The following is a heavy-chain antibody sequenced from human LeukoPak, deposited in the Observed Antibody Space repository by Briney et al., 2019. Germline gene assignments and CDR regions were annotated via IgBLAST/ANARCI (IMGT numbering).Heavy chain of an antibody. J-gene: IGHJ6*03. CDR2: IIPIFGTA. V-gene: IGHV1-69*05. CDR3: ARGVVVPAAMEYYYYYMDV. CDR1: GGTFSSYA. D-gene: IGHD2-2*01. Sequence: ASVKVSCKASGGTFSSYAISWVRQAPGQGLEWMGGIIPIFGTANYAQKFQGRVTITTDESTSIAYMELSSLRSEDTAVYYCARGVVVPAAMEYYYYYMDVWGKGTTVTVSS.